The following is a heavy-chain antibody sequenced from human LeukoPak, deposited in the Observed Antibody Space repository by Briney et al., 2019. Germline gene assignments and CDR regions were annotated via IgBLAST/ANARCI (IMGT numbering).Heavy chain of an antibody. Sequence: PSETLSLTCVVSGYSISSSDYWGWIRQPPGRGLEWIGNIYHSGASYYNPSLKSRVTISVDTSKNQFSLKLTSVTAADRAVYYCARLSRGLLLVDMWGQGTMVTVSS. J-gene: IGHJ3*02. CDR2: IYHSGAS. CDR1: GYSISSSDY. V-gene: IGHV4-38-2*01. D-gene: IGHD1-26*01. CDR3: ARLSRGLLLVDM.